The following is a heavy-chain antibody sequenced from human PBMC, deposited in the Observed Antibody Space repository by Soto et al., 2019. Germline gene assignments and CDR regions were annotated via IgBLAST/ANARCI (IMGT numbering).Heavy chain of an antibody. J-gene: IGHJ4*02. V-gene: IGHV3-30*02. D-gene: IGHD3-10*01. CDR1: GFIFNNFG. CDR3: AKSFGGVPRFGFDY. Sequence: GGSLRLSCAASGFIFNNFGMHWVRQAPGKGLEWVSVIWFDGSTTYYADSVKGRCTISRDNSKNTLYLEMNSLRAEDTALYYCAKSFGGVPRFGFDYWGQGTLVTVAS. CDR2: IWFDGSTT.